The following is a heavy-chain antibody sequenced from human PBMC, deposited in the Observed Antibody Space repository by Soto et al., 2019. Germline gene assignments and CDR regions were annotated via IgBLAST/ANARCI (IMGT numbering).Heavy chain of an antibody. D-gene: IGHD6-19*01. CDR1: GYTFTSYG. Sequence: ASVKFSCKASGYTFTSYGISWVRQAPGQGLEWMGWISAYNGNTNYAQKLQGRVTMTTDTSTSTAYMELRSLRSDDTAVYYCAREGYSSGRLNGMDVWGQGTTVTVSS. J-gene: IGHJ6*02. CDR2: ISAYNGNT. CDR3: AREGYSSGRLNGMDV. V-gene: IGHV1-18*01.